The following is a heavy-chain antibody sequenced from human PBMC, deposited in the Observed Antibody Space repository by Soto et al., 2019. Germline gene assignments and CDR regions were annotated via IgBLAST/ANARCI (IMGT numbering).Heavy chain of an antibody. CDR2: ISYDGSNK. D-gene: IGHD6-6*01. CDR1: GFTFSSYA. V-gene: IGHV3-30-3*01. J-gene: IGHJ4*02. CDR3: ARDLVYSSSWGAFDY. Sequence: QVQLVESGGGVVQPGRSLRLSCAASGFTFSSYAMHWVRQAPGKRLEWVAVISYDGSNKYYADSVKGRFTISRDNSKNTLYLQMNSLRAEDTAVYYCARDLVYSSSWGAFDYWGQGTLVTVSS.